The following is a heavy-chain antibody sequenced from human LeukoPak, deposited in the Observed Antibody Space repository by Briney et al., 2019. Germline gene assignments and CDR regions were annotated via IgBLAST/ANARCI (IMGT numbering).Heavy chain of an antibody. CDR2: IIPIFGTA. Sequence: GASVKVSCKASGGTFSSYAISWVQQAPGQGLEWMGGIIPIFGTANYAQKFQGRVTITTGESTSTAYMELSSLRSEDTAVYYCASSAVTYCMDVWGKGTTVTVSS. V-gene: IGHV1-69*05. CDR3: ASSAVTYCMDV. D-gene: IGHD4-17*01. CDR1: GGTFSSYA. J-gene: IGHJ6*03.